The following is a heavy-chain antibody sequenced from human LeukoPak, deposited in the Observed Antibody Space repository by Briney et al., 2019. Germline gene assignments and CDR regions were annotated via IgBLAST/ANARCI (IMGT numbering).Heavy chain of an antibody. D-gene: IGHD3-10*01. V-gene: IGHV4-30-4*01. CDR1: GGSISSGDYY. Sequence: PSETLSLTCTVSGGSISSGDYYWSWIRQPPGKGLEWIGYIYYSGSTYYNPSLKSRVTISVDTSKNQFSLKLSSVTAAGTAVYYCARDVTMVRGVTKNYYYGMDVWGQGTTVTVSS. CDR2: IYYSGST. CDR3: ARDVTMVRGVTKNYYYGMDV. J-gene: IGHJ6*02.